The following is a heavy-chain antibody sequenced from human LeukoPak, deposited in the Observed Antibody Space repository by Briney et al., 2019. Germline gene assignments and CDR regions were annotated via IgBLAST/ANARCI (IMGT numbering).Heavy chain of an antibody. CDR1: GGSISSYY. CDR2: MFYNVST. CDR3: ARQGSGRAFDI. Sequence: PSETLSLTCTVFGGSISSYYWNWIRQSPGKGVEWIAYMFYNVSTNYSRSLKSRVTISVDTSKNQFSLKLISVTAADTAVYFCARQGSGRAFDIWGQGTMVTVSS. V-gene: IGHV4-59*08. J-gene: IGHJ3*02.